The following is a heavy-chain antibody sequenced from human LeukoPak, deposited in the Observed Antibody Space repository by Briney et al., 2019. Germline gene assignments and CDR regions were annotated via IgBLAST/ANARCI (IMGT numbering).Heavy chain of an antibody. V-gene: IGHV7-4-1*02. CDR2: INPNTGNP. D-gene: IGHD3-16*02. Sequence: ASVKVSCKASGYTFTSYAMNWVRQAPGQGLEWMGWINPNTGNPTYAQAFTGRFVFSLDTSVSTTYLQISSLKAEDTAVYYCARACQPLGGLSFPDYWGQGTLVTVSS. CDR3: ARACQPLGGLSFPDY. J-gene: IGHJ4*02. CDR1: GYTFTSYA.